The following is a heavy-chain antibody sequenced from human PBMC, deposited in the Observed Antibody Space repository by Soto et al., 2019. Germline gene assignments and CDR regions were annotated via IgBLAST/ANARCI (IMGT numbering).Heavy chain of an antibody. V-gene: IGHV5-10-1*01. CDR2: IDPSDSYT. CDR1: GDRFTSYW. J-gene: IGHJ6*02. Sequence: GESRKIPCKGSGDRFTSYWISWVRQMPGKGLEWMGRIDPSDSYTNYSPSFQGHVTISADKSISTAYLQWSSLKASDTAMYYCARLNYYDSSDGHDGLAFRGQRTTVTVS. CDR3: ARLNYYDSSDGHDGLAF. D-gene: IGHD3-22*01.